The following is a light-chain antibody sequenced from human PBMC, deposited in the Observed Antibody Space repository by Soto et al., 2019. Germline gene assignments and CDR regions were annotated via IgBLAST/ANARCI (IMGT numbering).Light chain of an antibody. Sequence: ETVMTQSPATLSVSPGERATLSCRASQSVGTTLAWYQQKPGQAPRLVIYGASSRATGIPARFSGSGSGTEFTLTISSLQSEDFAVYYCLQYNNWPQTFGQGTKVEIK. CDR1: QSVGTT. V-gene: IGKV3-15*01. CDR2: GAS. CDR3: LQYNNWPQT. J-gene: IGKJ1*01.